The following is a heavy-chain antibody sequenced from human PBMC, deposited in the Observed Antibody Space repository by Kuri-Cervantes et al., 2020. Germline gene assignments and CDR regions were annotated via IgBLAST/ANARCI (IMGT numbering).Heavy chain of an antibody. CDR1: GGSVSSGSYY. V-gene: IGHV4-61*01. D-gene: IGHD6-19*01. CDR2: IYYTGST. CDR3: ARDQYSTGWRGWFDP. J-gene: IGHJ5*02. Sequence: ESLKISCTVSGGSVSSGSYYWSWIRQPPGKGLEWIGYIYYTGSTNHNPSLKSRVTISVDTSKNQISLKLSSVTAADTAVYYCARDQYSTGWRGWFDPWGQGTQVTVSS.